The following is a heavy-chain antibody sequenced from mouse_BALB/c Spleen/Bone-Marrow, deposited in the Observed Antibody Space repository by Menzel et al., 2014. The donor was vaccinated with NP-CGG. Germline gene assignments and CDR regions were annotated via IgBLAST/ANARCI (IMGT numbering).Heavy chain of an antibody. J-gene: IGHJ4*01. CDR1: GYTFTRYY. V-gene: IGHV1S56*01. Sequence: VQLQQSGPELVKPGASVRISCKASGYTFTRYYIQWMKQRPGQGLEWIGWIYPGNVNTKYNEKFKDKATLTADKSSSTAYMQLSSLTSEDSAVYFCAMWLRRDYYAMDYRGQGTSVTVSS. CDR3: AMWLRRDYYAMDY. CDR2: IYPGNVNT. D-gene: IGHD2-2*01.